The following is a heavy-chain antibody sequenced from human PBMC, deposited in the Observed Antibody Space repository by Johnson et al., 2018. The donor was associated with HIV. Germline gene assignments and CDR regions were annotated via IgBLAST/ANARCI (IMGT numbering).Heavy chain of an antibody. CDR1: GFTFDDYG. CDR2: INWNGGST. CDR3: ARERWSSYFGAFDI. D-gene: IGHD3-3*01. J-gene: IGHJ3*02. Sequence: VQLVESGGGVVRPGGSLRLSCAASGFTFDDYGMSWVRQAPGKGLEWVSGINWNGGSTGYADSVKGRFTISRDNAKNSLYLQMSSLRGEDMAVYYCARERWSSYFGAFDIWGQGTMVTVSS. V-gene: IGHV3-20*04.